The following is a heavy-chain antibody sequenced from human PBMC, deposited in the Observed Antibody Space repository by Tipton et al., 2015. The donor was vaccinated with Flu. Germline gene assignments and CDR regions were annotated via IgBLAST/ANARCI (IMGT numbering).Heavy chain of an antibody. CDR3: ARSLDWPTRYYFDY. Sequence: QSGPEVKKPGSSVKVSCKASGGTFSSYAISWVRQAPGQGLEWMGGIIPILGIANYAQKFQGRVTITADESTSTAYMELSSLRSEHTAVYYCARSLDWPTRYYFDYWGQGTLVTVSS. CDR2: IIPILGIA. CDR1: GGTFSSYA. J-gene: IGHJ4*02. V-gene: IGHV1-69*01. D-gene: IGHD3-9*01.